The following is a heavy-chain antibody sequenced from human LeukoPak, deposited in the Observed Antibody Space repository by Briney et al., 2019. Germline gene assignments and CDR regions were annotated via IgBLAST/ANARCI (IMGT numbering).Heavy chain of an antibody. CDR2: INHSGST. V-gene: IGHV4-34*01. J-gene: IGHJ4*02. Sequence: SETLSLTCAVYGGSFSGYYWSWIRQPPGKGLEWIGEINHSGSTNYNPSLKSRVTISVDTSKNQFSLKLSSVTAADTAVYYCARRVGTSSSPLDYWGQGTLVTVSS. CDR1: GGSFSGYY. D-gene: IGHD1-1*01. CDR3: ARRVGTSSSPLDY.